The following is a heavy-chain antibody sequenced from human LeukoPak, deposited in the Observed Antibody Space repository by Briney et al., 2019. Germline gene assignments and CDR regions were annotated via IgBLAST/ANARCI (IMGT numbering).Heavy chain of an antibody. V-gene: IGHV3-23*01. Sequence: GGSLRLSCAASGFAFSSYAMNWVRQAPGKGLEWVSAISVSGGSTYYADFVKGRFTISRDNSKNTLYLQMNGLRAEDTAVYYCAKDLRPDSRYDFDSWGQGTLVTVSS. CDR1: GFAFSSYA. CDR2: ISVSGGST. CDR3: AKDLRPDSRYDFDS. J-gene: IGHJ4*02. D-gene: IGHD5-12*01.